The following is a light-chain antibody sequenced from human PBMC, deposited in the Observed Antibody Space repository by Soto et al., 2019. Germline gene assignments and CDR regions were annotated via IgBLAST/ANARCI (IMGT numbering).Light chain of an antibody. V-gene: IGKV1-6*01. J-gene: IGKJ1*01. CDR1: QGIRND. CDR3: LQDYNYPWT. Sequence: AIQMTQSPSSLSASVVDTVTITCRASQGIRNDLGWFQQKPGKAPKLLIFAASSLERGIPSRFSGSGSGTDFTLTITSLQPEDFATYYCLQDYNYPWTFGQGTKVDIK. CDR2: AAS.